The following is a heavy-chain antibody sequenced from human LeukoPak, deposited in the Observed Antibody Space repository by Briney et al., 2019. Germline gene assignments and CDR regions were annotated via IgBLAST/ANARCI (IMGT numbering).Heavy chain of an antibody. D-gene: IGHD3-10*01. CDR3: ARDDYTYYYGSGSRAALDY. CDR2: IYHSGST. Sequence: SETLSLTCAVSGGSISSSNWWSWVRQPPGKGLEWIGEIYHSGSTNYNPSLKSRVTISVDKSKNQFSLKLSSVTAADTAVYYCARDDYTYYYGSGSRAALDYWGQGTLVTVSS. V-gene: IGHV4-4*02. CDR1: GGSISSSNW. J-gene: IGHJ4*02.